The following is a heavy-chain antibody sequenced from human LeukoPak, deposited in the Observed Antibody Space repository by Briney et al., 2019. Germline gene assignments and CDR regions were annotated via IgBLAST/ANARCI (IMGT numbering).Heavy chain of an antibody. CDR3: ARDRGSGGGARGIDY. D-gene: IGHD1-26*01. CDR1: GYTFTSYG. CDR2: ISAYNGNT. V-gene: IGHV1-18*01. Sequence: ASVKVSCKASGYTFTSYGISWVRQAPGQGLEWMGWISAYNGNTNYAQKLQGRATMTTDTSTSTAYMELRSLRSDDTAVYYCARDRGSGGGARGIDYWGQGTLVTVSS. J-gene: IGHJ4*02.